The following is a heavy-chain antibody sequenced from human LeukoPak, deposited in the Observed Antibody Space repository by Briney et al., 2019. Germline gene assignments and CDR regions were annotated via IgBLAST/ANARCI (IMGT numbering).Heavy chain of an antibody. CDR3: AAGRSGLPVDY. V-gene: IGHV1-58*01. J-gene: IGHJ4*02. CDR2: IVVGSGNT. CDR1: GFTFTSSA. Sequence: ASVKVSCTASGFTFTSSAVQWVRQARGQRLEWIGWIVVGSGNTNYAQKFQERVTITRDMSTSTAYMELSSLRSEDTAVYYCAAGRSGLPVDYWGQGTLVTVSS. D-gene: IGHD3-22*01.